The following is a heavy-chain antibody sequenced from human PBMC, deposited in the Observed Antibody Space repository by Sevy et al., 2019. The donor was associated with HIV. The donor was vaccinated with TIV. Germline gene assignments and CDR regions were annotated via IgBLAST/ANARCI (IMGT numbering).Heavy chain of an antibody. CDR2: ISFSSSYI. D-gene: IGHD6-25*01. Sequence: GGSLRLSSVASGFTFSQSSMHWVRQAPGKGLEWVSSISFSSSYIYYADSLKGRFTISRDNAKNSLYLHMHSLRVEDTAVYYCARGEGIAGATLVDYWGQGTLVTVSS. V-gene: IGHV3-21*01. J-gene: IGHJ4*02. CDR3: ARGEGIAGATLVDY. CDR1: GFTFSQSS.